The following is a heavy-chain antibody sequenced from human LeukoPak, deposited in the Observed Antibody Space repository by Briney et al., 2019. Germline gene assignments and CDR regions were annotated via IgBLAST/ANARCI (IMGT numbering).Heavy chain of an antibody. V-gene: IGHV3-30*03. J-gene: IGHJ4*02. CDR1: GFPFSSYW. D-gene: IGHD6-6*01. CDR2: ISYDGNRE. Sequence: GGSLRLSCVASGFPFSSYWMTWVRQAPGKGLEWVAAISYDGNREHYTESVKGRFTISRDNSKNTLLLQMDSLRIDDTAVYYCARSGYGSSSYFDYWGQGTLVTVSS. CDR3: ARSGYGSSSYFDY.